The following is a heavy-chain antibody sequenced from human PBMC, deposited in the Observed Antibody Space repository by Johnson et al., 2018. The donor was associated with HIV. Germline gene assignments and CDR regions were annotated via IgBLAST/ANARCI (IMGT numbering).Heavy chain of an antibody. D-gene: IGHD4-23*01. CDR3: ARDSGGNYGAFDI. CDR2: ISPNGIST. J-gene: IGHJ3*02. Sequence: VQLVESGGGLVKPGGSQRLSCAASGFTFSSYALHWVRQAPGKGLQYVSGISPNGISTYYANSVIGRFTISRDNAKNTVFLQMRRLRADDMAVYYCARDSGGNYGAFDIWGQGTMVTVSS. CDR1: GFTFSSYA. V-gene: IGHV3-64*01.